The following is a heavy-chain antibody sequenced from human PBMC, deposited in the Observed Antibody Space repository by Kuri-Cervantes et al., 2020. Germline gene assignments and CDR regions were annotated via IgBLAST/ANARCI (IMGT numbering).Heavy chain of an antibody. Sequence: GESLKISCTASGFMFRTSAMHWVRQAPGKGLEWVALISYDGISKNYADSVKGRFTISRDNSKNTLYLQMNSLRAEDTAVYYCAKSQMIAGSPLDYWGQGTLVTVSS. CDR2: ISYDGISK. CDR1: GFMFRTSA. V-gene: IGHV3-30*04. CDR3: AKSQMIAGSPLDY. J-gene: IGHJ4*02. D-gene: IGHD6-6*01.